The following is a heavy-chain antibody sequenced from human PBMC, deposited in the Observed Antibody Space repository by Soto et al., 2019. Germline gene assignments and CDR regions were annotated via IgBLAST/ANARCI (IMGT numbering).Heavy chain of an antibody. V-gene: IGHV1-69*13. CDR1: GGTFSSYA. J-gene: IGHJ6*02. CDR2: IIPIFGTA. D-gene: IGHD2-2*01. CDR3: ARGSDIVVVPAARFYYYGMDV. Sequence: SVKVSCKASGGTFSSYAISWVRQAPGQGXEWMGGIIPIFGTANYAQKFQGRVTITADESTSTAYMELSSLRSEDTAVYYCARGSDIVVVPAARFYYYGMDVWGQGTTVTVSS.